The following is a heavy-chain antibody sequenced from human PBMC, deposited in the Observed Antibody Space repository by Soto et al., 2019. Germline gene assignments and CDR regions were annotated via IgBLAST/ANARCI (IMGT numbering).Heavy chain of an antibody. J-gene: IGHJ5*02. CDR1: GGSISSYY. CDR2: IYYSGST. D-gene: IGHD3-9*01. Sequence: PSETLSLTCTVSGGSISSYYWSWIRQRPGKGLEWIGYIYYSGSTNYNPSLKSRVTISVDTSKNQFSLKLSSVTAADTAVYYCARVYDILTGYYDPRFDPWGQGTLVTVSS. V-gene: IGHV4-59*13. CDR3: ARVYDILTGYYDPRFDP.